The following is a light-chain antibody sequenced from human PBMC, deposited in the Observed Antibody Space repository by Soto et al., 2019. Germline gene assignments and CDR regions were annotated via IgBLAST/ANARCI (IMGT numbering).Light chain of an antibody. V-gene: IGLV2-23*03. Sequence: QSALTQPASVSGSPGQSITISCTGTSSDVGSYNLVSWYQHHPGKAPKLLIYEGNERPSGVSNRFSGSKSGNTASLTISGLQAEDEADYYCCSYAGSSTFVVFGGGTQLTVL. CDR3: CSYAGSSTFVV. CDR1: SSDVGSYNL. J-gene: IGLJ2*01. CDR2: EGN.